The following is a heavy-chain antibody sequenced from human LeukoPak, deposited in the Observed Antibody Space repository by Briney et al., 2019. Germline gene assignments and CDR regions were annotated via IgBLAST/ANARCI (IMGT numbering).Heavy chain of an antibody. CDR3: ARLATRYCSGGSCYPNWFDP. Sequence: PSETLSLTCTVSGGSISSGGYYWSWIRQHPGKGLEWIGYIYYSGSTYYNPSLKSRVTISVDTSKKQLSLKLSSVTAADTAVYYCARLATRYCSGGSCYPNWFDPWGQGNLVTVSS. D-gene: IGHD2-15*01. CDR2: IYYSGST. J-gene: IGHJ5*02. V-gene: IGHV4-31*03. CDR1: GGSISSGGYY.